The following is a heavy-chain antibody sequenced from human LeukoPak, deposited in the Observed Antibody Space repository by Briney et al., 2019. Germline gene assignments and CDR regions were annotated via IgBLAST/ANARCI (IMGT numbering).Heavy chain of an antibody. CDR3: ADSSSWIEAFDI. D-gene: IGHD6-13*01. CDR1: GGSISSSSYY. CDR2: IYYSGST. V-gene: IGHV4-39*01. Sequence: SETLSLTCTVSGGSISSSSYYWGWIRQPPGKGLEWIGSIYYSGSTYYNPSLKSRVTISVDTSKNQFSLKLSSVTAADTAVYYCADSSSWIEAFDIWGQGTMVTVSS. J-gene: IGHJ3*02.